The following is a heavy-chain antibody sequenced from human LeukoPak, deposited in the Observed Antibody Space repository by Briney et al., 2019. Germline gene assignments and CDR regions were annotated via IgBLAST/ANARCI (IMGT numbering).Heavy chain of an antibody. V-gene: IGHV1-69*13. J-gene: IGHJ5*02. D-gene: IGHD2-21*02. CDR2: IIPIFGTA. CDR3: ARVGQLLFNWFDP. CDR1: GGTFSSYA. Sequence: GASVKVSCKASGGTFSSYAISWVRQAPGQGLEWMGGIIPIFGTANYAQKFQGRVTITADESTSTVYMELSSLRSEDTAVYYCARVGQLLFNWFDPWGQGTLVTVSS.